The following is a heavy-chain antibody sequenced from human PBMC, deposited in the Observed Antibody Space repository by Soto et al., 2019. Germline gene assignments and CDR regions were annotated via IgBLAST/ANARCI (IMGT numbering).Heavy chain of an antibody. D-gene: IGHD3-10*01. J-gene: IGHJ5*02. CDR2: INAGNGNT. CDR1: GYTFTSYA. CDR3: ARARGGRGSGSYFILPPCWFDP. V-gene: IGHV1-3*01. Sequence: QVQLVQSGAEVKKPGASVKVSCKASGYTFTSYAMHWVRQAPGQRLEWMGWINAGNGNTKYSQKFQGRVTITRDTSASTAYMELSSLRSEDTAVYYCARARGGRGSGSYFILPPCWFDPWGQGTLVTVSS.